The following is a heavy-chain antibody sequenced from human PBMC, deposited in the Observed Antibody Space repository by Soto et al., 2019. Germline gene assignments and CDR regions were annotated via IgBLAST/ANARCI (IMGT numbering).Heavy chain of an antibody. D-gene: IGHD1-7*01. CDR1: GFNFDNYG. J-gene: IGHJ4*02. Sequence: LXLSCQASGFNFDNYGMHWFRRAPGKGLEWVAVITYDGSFQYYADSVKGRFTISRDNSKNTLYLHLNTLKPEDTAVYHCAKDRVGGTFYTPLAVWGQGTLVTVSS. CDR2: ITYDGSFQ. V-gene: IGHV3-30*18. CDR3: AKDRVGGTFYTPLAV.